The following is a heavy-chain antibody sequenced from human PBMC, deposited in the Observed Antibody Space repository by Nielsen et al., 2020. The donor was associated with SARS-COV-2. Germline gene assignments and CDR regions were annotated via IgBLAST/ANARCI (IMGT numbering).Heavy chain of an antibody. CDR2: ISGSGGST. CDR3: ARHPREDIVVVPAADA. V-gene: IGHV3-23*01. J-gene: IGHJ5*02. Sequence: GGSLRLSCAASGFTFSGYAMSWVRQAPGKGLEWVSAISGSGGSTYYADSVKGRFTISRDNSKNTLYLQMNSLRAEDTAVYYCARHPREDIVVVPAADAWGQGTLVTVSS. CDR1: GFTFSGYA. D-gene: IGHD2-2*01.